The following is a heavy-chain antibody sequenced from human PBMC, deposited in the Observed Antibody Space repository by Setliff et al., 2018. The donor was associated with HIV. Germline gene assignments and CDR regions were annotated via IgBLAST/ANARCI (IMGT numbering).Heavy chain of an antibody. V-gene: IGHV1-46*01. D-gene: IGHD3-22*01. CDR3: ARGGRVDESRGYYYPLMY. Sequence: ASVKVSCKSSGYIFTTHYIHWVRQAPGQGIEWMGMSNPSSRTTIYAQKFRGRMTLTKDKSTTTVYMELSSLRSDDTAVYYCARGGRVDESRGYYYPLMYWGQGTLGTSPQ. CDR2: SNPSSRTT. CDR1: GYIFTTHY. J-gene: IGHJ4*02.